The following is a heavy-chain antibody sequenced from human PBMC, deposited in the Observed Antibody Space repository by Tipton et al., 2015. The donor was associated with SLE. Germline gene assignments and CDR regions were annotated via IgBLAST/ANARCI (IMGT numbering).Heavy chain of an antibody. CDR3: ARDGYNPGLFDY. Sequence: QVQLVQSGAEVKKPGASVKVSCKASGYTFPSYGISWVRQAPGQGLEWMAWISAYNGNTNYGQKLQGRVTMTTDTSTSTAYMELRSLISEDTAVYYCARDGYNPGLFDYWGQGTLVTVSS. V-gene: IGHV1-18*01. CDR2: ISAYNGNT. CDR1: GYTFPSYG. D-gene: IGHD5-24*01. J-gene: IGHJ4*02.